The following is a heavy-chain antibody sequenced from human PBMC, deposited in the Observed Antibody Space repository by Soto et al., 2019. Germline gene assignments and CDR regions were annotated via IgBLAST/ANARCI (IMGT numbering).Heavy chain of an antibody. J-gene: IGHJ6*03. D-gene: IGHD3-10*01. V-gene: IGHV3-48*01. CDR3: AKYGYGSGSYYNYYYMDV. CDR2: ISSSSRTI. Sequence: EVQLVESGGGLVQAGGSLRLSCAASGFTFSSYSMNWVRQAPGKGLEWVSHISSSSRTIYYADSVKGRFTISRDNAKNSLYLQMNSLRAEDTAVYYCAKYGYGSGSYYNYYYMDVWGKGTTVAVSS. CDR1: GFTFSSYS.